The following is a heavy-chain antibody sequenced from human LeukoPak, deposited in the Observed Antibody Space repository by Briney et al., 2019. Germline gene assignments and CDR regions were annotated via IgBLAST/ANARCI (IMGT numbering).Heavy chain of an antibody. CDR2: IYYSGST. CDR3: ARHGMVRGVIIFRGGNWFDP. CDR1: GGSISSSSYY. V-gene: IGHV4-39*07. D-gene: IGHD3-10*01. Sequence: SETLSLTCTVSGGSISSSSYYWGWIRQPPGKGRVWVGSIYYSGSTYYNPSLKSRVTISVDTSKNQFSLKLSSVTAADTAVYYCARHGMVRGVIIFRGGNWFDPWGQGTLVTVSS. J-gene: IGHJ5*02.